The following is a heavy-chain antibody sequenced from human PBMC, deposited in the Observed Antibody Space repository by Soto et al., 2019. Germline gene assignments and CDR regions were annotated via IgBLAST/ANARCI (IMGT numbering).Heavy chain of an antibody. CDR1: GYSFSKYD. CDR2: MNPNSGYT. D-gene: IGHD3-3*01. V-gene: IGHV1-8*01. J-gene: IGHJ6*03. Sequence: QGQLVQSGAEVREPGASVKVSCKASGYSFSKYDIIWVRQTTRQGLEWMGWMNPNSGYTGYAQGFEGRVTMTRNTSTNTAYMELRSLRVEDTATYYCARGGLFGLVVVKSDIYYYYTDVWGEGTAVSVSS. CDR3: ARGGLFGLVVVKSDIYYYYTDV.